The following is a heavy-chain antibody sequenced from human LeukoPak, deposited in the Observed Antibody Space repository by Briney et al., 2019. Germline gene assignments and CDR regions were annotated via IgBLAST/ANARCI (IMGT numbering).Heavy chain of an antibody. Sequence: PSETLSLICTVSGGSISSGGYYWSWIRQPPGQGLEWIGYIYYTGSTYYNPSLKSRVTISVDTSKNQFSLNLSSVTAADTAVYYCARDQGGGGLNFDYWGQGTLVTVSS. D-gene: IGHD4-23*01. CDR3: ARDQGGGGLNFDY. J-gene: IGHJ4*02. CDR2: IYYTGST. V-gene: IGHV4-30-4*01. CDR1: GGSISSGGYY.